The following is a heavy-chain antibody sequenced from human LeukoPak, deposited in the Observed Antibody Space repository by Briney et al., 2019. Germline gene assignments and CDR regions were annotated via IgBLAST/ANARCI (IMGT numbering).Heavy chain of an antibody. CDR3: ARARDYGDYVNWFDP. CDR1: GFTFSSYW. Sequence: GGSLRLSCAASGFTFSSYWMHWVRQTPGKGLVWVSRINSDGSTTSYADSVKGRFTISRDNAKNTLYLQMSSLRAEGTAVYYCARARDYGDYVNWFDPWGQGTLVTVSS. CDR2: INSDGSTT. J-gene: IGHJ5*02. D-gene: IGHD4-17*01. V-gene: IGHV3-74*01.